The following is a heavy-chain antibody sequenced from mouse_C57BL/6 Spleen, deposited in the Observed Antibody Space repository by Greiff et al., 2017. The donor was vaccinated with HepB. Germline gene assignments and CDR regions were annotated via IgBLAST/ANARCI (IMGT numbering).Heavy chain of an antibody. CDR2: IGPSDSYT. CDR3: ARWRFTTVVEAY. V-gene: IGHV1-50*01. CDR1: GYTFTSYW. Sequence: QVQLQQPGAELVKPGASVKLSCKASGYTFTSYWMQWVKQRPGQGLEWIGEIGPSDSYTNYNQKFKGKATLTVDTSSSTAYMQLSSLTSEDSAVYYCARWRFTTVVEAYWGQGTLVTVSA. J-gene: IGHJ3*01. D-gene: IGHD1-1*01.